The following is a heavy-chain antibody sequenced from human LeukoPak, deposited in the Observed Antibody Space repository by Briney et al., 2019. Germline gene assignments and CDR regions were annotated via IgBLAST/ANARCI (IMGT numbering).Heavy chain of an antibody. D-gene: IGHD3-10*02. Sequence: PGRSLRLSCAASGFTFSSYGMHWVRQAPGKGLEWVAVISYDGSNKYYADSVKGRFTISRHNSKNTLYLQMNSLRAEDTAVYYCARDLMLGLWGQGTLVTVSS. V-gene: IGHV3-30*03. CDR2: ISYDGSNK. J-gene: IGHJ4*02. CDR1: GFTFSSYG. CDR3: ARDLMLGL.